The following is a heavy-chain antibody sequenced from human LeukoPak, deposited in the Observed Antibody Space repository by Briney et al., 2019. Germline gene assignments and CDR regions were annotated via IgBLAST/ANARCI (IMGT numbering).Heavy chain of an antibody. Sequence: ASVKVSCKASGGTFSSYAISWVRQAPGQGLEWMGRIIPILGIANYAQKFQGRVTITADKSTSTAYMELSSLRSEDTAVYYCASSRDSSDYYYYFDYWGQGTLVTVSS. D-gene: IGHD3-22*01. CDR3: ASSRDSSDYYYYFDY. V-gene: IGHV1-69*04. CDR2: IIPILGIA. CDR1: GGTFSSYA. J-gene: IGHJ4*02.